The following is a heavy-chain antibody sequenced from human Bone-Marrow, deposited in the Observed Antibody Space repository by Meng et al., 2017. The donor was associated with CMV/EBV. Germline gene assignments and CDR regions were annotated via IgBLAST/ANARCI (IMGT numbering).Heavy chain of an antibody. V-gene: IGHV1-2*02. Sequence: ASVKVSCKASGYTFTGYYMHWVRQAPGQGLEWMGWINPNSGGTNYAQKFQGRVTMTRDTSISTAYMELSRLRSEDTAVYYCARDTPLHCSSTSCYTDWFDPWGQGTLVTVSS. J-gene: IGHJ5*02. CDR1: GYTFTGYY. D-gene: IGHD2-2*02. CDR3: ARDTPLHCSSTSCYTDWFDP. CDR2: INPNSGGT.